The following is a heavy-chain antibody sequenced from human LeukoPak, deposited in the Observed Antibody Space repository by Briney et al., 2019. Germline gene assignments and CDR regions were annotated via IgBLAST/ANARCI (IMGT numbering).Heavy chain of an antibody. CDR1: GFTSSSYW. J-gene: IGHJ5*02. V-gene: IGHV3-21*01. CDR2: ISSSSSYI. D-gene: IGHD5-18*01. CDR3: AIGMGTGPADLDP. Sequence: GGSLRLSCAASGFTSSSYWMHWVRQAPGKGLVWVSSISSSSSYIYYADSVKGRFTISRDNAKNSLYLQMNSLRAEDTAVYHCAIGMGTGPADLDPWGQGTLVTVSS.